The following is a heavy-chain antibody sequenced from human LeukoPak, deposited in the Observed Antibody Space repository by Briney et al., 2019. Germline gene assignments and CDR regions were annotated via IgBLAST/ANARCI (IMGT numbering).Heavy chain of an antibody. V-gene: IGHV3-48*04. CDR3: ATNPRGAAVIPDY. D-gene: IGHD6-13*01. CDR1: GFTFSSYS. CDR2: IGSSSSTI. Sequence: GSLRLSCAASGFTFSSYSMSWVRQAPGKGLEWVSYIGSSSSTIYYADSVKGRFTISRDNAKNSLYLQMNSLRAEDTAVYYCATNPRGAAVIPDYWGQGTLVTVSS. J-gene: IGHJ4*02.